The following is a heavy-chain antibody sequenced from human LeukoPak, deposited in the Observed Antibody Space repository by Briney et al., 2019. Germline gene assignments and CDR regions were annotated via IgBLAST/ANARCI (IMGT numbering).Heavy chain of an antibody. J-gene: IGHJ4*02. CDR1: GFTFANTW. Sequence: GGSLRLSCAASGFTFANTWMHWVRQAPGKGLVWVSLINNDGSATNYADSVRGRFTISRDNAKNTVYLQMNSLRAEDTAVYYCAIGGTYGSGSWGQGTLVTVSS. CDR2: INNDGSAT. CDR3: AIGGTYGSGS. V-gene: IGHV3-74*01. D-gene: IGHD3-10*01.